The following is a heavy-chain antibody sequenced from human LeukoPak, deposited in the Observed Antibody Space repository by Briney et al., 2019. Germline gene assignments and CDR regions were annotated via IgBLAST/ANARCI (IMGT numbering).Heavy chain of an antibody. D-gene: IGHD2-2*01. J-gene: IGHJ4*02. CDR3: ARDRGYCSSTSCYGIRIDS. V-gene: IGHV3-30*02. CDR2: IRYDGTNE. CDR1: GFTFSTYG. Sequence: GGSLRLSCAASGFTFSTYGMNWVRQAPGKGLEWVAFIRYDGTNEYYADSVKGRFTISIDNSKNTLYLQMNSLRAEDTAVYYCARDRGYCSSTSCYGIRIDSWGQGTLVTVSS.